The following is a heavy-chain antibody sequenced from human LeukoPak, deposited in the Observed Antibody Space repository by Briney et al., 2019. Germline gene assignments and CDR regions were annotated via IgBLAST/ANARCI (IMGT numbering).Heavy chain of an antibody. V-gene: IGHV3-23*01. J-gene: IGHJ4*02. Sequence: GGSLRLSCAAPGFTVSSNYMSWVRQAPGKGLEWVSAISGSGGSTYYADSVKGRFTISRDNSKNTLYLQMNSLRAEDTAVYYCAKEGRLPTSADFDYWGQGTLVTVSS. D-gene: IGHD4-11*01. CDR2: ISGSGGST. CDR3: AKEGRLPTSADFDY. CDR1: GFTVSSNY.